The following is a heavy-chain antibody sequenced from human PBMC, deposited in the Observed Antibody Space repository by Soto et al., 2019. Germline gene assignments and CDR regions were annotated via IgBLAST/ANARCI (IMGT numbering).Heavy chain of an antibody. CDR3: AQEAISMVPYFVH. CDR1: GFTFEDYA. CDR2: ISWNSGII. V-gene: IGHV3-9*01. D-gene: IGHD3-10*01. J-gene: IGHJ4*02. Sequence: EVQLVESGVGLVQPGRSLRLSCASSGFTFEDYARYWVRQATVKGLEWVSGISWNSGIIAYANSVNGRFSISRDHARSSLYLQMNSLRSEDTAMYYCAQEAISMVPYFVHWGQGTLVNVSA.